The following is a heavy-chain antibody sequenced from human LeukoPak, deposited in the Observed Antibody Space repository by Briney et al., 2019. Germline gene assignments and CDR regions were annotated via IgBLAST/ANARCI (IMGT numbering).Heavy chain of an antibody. CDR1: GFIFNNYA. D-gene: IGHD3-10*01. J-gene: IGHJ4*02. V-gene: IGHV3-23*01. CDR2: ISGSGETT. Sequence: GGSLRLSCAASGFIFNNYAMSWVRQAPGKGLEYVSGISGSGETTHYADSGKGRFTICRDNSKETLYLQMNSLSAEETGVYYCGKRLLVGSGSYYNENCFDSWGQGTLVTVSS. CDR3: GKRLLVGSGSYYNENCFDS.